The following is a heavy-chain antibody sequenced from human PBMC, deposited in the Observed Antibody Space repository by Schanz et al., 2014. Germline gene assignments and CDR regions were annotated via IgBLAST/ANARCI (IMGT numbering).Heavy chain of an antibody. CDR2: IRYTGGNK. V-gene: IGHV3-30*02. J-gene: IGHJ6*02. Sequence: QVQLVESGGGVVQPGGSLRLSCVASGFTFSSSGMHWVRQAPGKGLEWVAFIRYTGGNKYYPDSVKGRFTISRDNSKNTLHLQMNSLRVEDTAVYYCAKDDTQVNGMDVWGQGTTVTVSS. CDR1: GFTFSSSG. CDR3: AKDDTQVNGMDV.